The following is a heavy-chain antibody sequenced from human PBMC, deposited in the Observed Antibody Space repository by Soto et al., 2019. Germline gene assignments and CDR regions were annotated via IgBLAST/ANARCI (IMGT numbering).Heavy chain of an antibody. CDR2: ITGSGVTT. J-gene: IGHJ4*02. D-gene: IGHD3-22*01. Sequence: GGSLRLSCAAAGFTFRSYAMNWVRHAPGKGLEWVSRITGSGVTTYYANSVKGRFTISRDNSNNTLSLQMNSLRAEDTAVYYCAKDLLHTYSYDSSGFFDYWGQGTLVTVSS. CDR1: GFTFRSYA. CDR3: AKDLLHTYSYDSSGFFDY. V-gene: IGHV3-23*01.